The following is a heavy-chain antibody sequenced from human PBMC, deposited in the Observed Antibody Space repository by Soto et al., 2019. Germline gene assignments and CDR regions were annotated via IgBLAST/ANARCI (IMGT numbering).Heavy chain of an antibody. CDR1: GAPIKRDDYY. J-gene: IGHJ6*02. V-gene: IGHV4-30-4*01. CDR3: AAPGGNYFGVDG. CDR2: ILYSGTT. Sequence: TLSLTWTVSGAPIKRDDYYGSWLRQPPGKGLEWIGYILYSGTTYYNPSLKSRLIISLDTSTRTAFMEVRSLTSDDTGVYFCAAPGGNYFGVDGWGQGTKVTFSS. D-gene: IGHD2-8*02.